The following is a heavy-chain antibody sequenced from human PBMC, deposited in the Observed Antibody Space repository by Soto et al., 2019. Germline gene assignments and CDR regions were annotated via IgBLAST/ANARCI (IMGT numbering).Heavy chain of an antibody. CDR2: IIPIFGTA. CDR1: GGTFSSYA. CDR3: AIIVKPAAMPDDYYYGMDV. Sequence: QVQLVQSGAEVKKPGSSVKVSCKASGGTFSSYAISWVRQATGQGLEWMGGIIPIFGTANYAQKFQGRVTITADESTSTAYMELSSLRAEDTAVYYCAIIVKPAAMPDDYYYGMDVWGQGTTVTVSS. J-gene: IGHJ6*02. D-gene: IGHD2-2*01. V-gene: IGHV1-69*01.